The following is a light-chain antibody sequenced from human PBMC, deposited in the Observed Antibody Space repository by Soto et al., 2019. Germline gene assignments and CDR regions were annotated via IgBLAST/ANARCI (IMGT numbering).Light chain of an antibody. CDR3: AAWDDSLNGYV. J-gene: IGLJ1*01. V-gene: IGLV1-44*01. CDR1: SSNIGTNA. Sequence: QSPLTQPPSASGTPGQRVTISCSGGSSNIGTNAVNWYQQLPGTAPKLLIYNNNQRPSGVPDRFSGSKSGTSASLAISGLQSEDEADYYCAAWDDSLNGYVFGTVTKVTAL. CDR2: NNN.